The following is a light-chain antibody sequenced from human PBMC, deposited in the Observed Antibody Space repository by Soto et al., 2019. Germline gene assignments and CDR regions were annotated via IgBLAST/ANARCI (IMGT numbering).Light chain of an antibody. J-gene: IGKJ4*01. Sequence: EIVLTQSPATLSLSPGESATLSCRASQSVSHFFAWYQQKPGQAPRLLIYDTSSRATGIPGRFSGSGSGTDFTLTIDILEPADAAVYYCQQRTDWPTFGGGTKVEI. CDR3: QQRTDWPT. CDR1: QSVSHF. V-gene: IGKV3-11*01. CDR2: DTS.